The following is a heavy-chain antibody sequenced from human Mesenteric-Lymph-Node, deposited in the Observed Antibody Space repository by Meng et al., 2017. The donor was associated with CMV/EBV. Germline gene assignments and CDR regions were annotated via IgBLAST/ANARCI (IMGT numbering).Heavy chain of an antibody. V-gene: IGHV3-11*04. CDR3: ARVPIAAAGYDDF. D-gene: IGHD6-13*01. CDR1: GFTFSSYY. Sequence: SCAASGFTFSSYYMNWIRQAPGKGLEWVSHISSSGSTMYYADSVKGRFTISRDNAKNSLYLQMNSLRAEDTAVYYCARVPIAAAGYDDFWGQGTLVTVSS. J-gene: IGHJ4*02. CDR2: ISSSGSTM.